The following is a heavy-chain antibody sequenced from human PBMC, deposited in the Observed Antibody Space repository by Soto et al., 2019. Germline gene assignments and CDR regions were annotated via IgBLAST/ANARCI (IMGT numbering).Heavy chain of an antibody. D-gene: IGHD6-13*01. CDR2: IWYDGSNK. Sequence: GGSLRLSCAASGFTFSSYGMHWVRQAPGKGLEWVAVIWYDGSNKYYADSVKGRFTISRDNSKNTLYLQMNSLRAEDTAVYYCARELPHIAAAGIFDYWGQGTLVTVSS. CDR1: GFTFSSYG. J-gene: IGHJ4*02. CDR3: ARELPHIAAAGIFDY. V-gene: IGHV3-33*01.